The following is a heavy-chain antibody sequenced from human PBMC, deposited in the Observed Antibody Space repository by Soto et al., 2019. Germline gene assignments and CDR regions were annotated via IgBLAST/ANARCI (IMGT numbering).Heavy chain of an antibody. CDR1: GGSISSSSYY. J-gene: IGHJ6*02. CDR2: IYYSGST. D-gene: IGHD4-17*01. Sequence: SETLSLTCTVSGGSISSSSYYWGWIRQPPGKGLEWIGSIYYSGSTYYNPSLKSRVTISVDTSKNQFSLKLSSVTAADTAIYYCASHYGWRSYHLVELEVWAQGTTVPVSS. CDR3: ASHYGWRSYHLVELEV. V-gene: IGHV4-39*01.